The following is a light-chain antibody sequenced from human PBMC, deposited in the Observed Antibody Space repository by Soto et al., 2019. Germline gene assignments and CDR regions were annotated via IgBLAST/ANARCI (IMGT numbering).Light chain of an antibody. Sequence: QSALTQPASVSGSPGQSITISCTGTSSDVGGYNYVSWYQQHPGKAPKLMIYEVSNRPSGVSNRFSGSKSGNTASLTISGPQAEDEAYYYCSSYTSSRTLVFGGGTKVTVL. CDR2: EVS. J-gene: IGLJ2*01. V-gene: IGLV2-14*01. CDR1: SSDVGGYNY. CDR3: SSYTSSRTLV.